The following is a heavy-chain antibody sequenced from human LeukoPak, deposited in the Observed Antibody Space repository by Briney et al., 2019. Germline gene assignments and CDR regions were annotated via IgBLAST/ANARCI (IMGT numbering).Heavy chain of an antibody. CDR2: IFYSGNT. CDR1: GGSISCGDYY. J-gene: IGHJ4*02. V-gene: IGHV4-30-4*01. Sequence: SETLSLTCTVSGGSISCGDYYWSWIRQPPGKGLKWIGYIFYSGNTYYNPSLKSRVPISVDTSKNRFSLKLSSVTAADTAVYYCASQTRYWGQGTLVTVSS. CDR3: ASQTRY.